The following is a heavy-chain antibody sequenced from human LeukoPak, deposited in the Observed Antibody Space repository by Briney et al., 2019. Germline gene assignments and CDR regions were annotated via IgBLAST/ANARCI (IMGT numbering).Heavy chain of an antibody. CDR2: YIPIFGTT. J-gene: IGHJ3*01. D-gene: IGHD2-8*02. CDR3: VTDRPFFHASTGGGLT. V-gene: IGHV1-69*05. Sequence: AASVKVSCKSSGGTFRNYTISWVRQAPGQGREWMGRYIPIFGTTNYLQKFQGRVTLTTDESMTTPYVDPSSLRYEGTPGHHLVTDRPFFHASTGGGLTWGQGTMVTVSS. CDR1: GGTFRNYT.